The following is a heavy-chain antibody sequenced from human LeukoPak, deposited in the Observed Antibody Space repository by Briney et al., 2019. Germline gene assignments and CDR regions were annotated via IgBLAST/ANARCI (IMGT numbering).Heavy chain of an antibody. CDR3: ARQYDSSGYPFNGVVDAFDI. D-gene: IGHD3-22*01. Sequence: GRSLRLSCAASGFTFSSYAMHWVRQAPGKGLEWVAVISYDGSNKYYADSVKGRFTISRDNSKNTLYLQMNSLKASDTAMYYCARQYDSSGYPFNGVVDAFDIWGQGTMVTVSS. J-gene: IGHJ3*02. CDR2: ISYDGSNK. V-gene: IGHV3-30*04. CDR1: GFTFSSYA.